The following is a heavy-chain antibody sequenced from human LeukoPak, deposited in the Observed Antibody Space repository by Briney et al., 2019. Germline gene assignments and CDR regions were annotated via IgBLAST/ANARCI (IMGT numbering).Heavy chain of an antibody. J-gene: IGHJ4*02. CDR1: GFTSSD. CDR2: ISFDGSYR. V-gene: IGHV3-30*04. D-gene: IGHD3-10*01. CDR3: AKDQQGGAGSGRFDY. Sequence: GGSLRLPCAASGFTSSDIHWVRQSPGKGLESLAIISFDGSYRYYADSAKGRFTISSDISKNNFYLQTSSRTADDAALYDCAKDQQGGAGSGRFDYWSERTLVTVSS.